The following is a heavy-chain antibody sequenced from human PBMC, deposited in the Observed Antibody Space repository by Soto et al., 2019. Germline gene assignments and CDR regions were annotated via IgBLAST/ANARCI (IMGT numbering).Heavy chain of an antibody. D-gene: IGHD3-10*01. CDR1: GFTFSNYG. CDR2: ISSSGSYI. V-gene: IGHV3-21*01. Sequence: EVQLVESGGGLVKPGGSLRLSCAASGFTFSNYGMNWVRQAPGKGLEWVSSISSSGSYIYYADSVRGRFTISRDNAENSLSLQMDSLRAEDTAMYYCARPPPPPWXGGXXYYMDVWGXGTTVTVSS. J-gene: IGHJ6*03. CDR3: ARPPPPPWXGGXXYYMDV.